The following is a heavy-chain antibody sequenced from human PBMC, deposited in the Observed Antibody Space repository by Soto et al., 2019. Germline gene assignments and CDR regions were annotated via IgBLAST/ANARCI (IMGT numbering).Heavy chain of an antibody. D-gene: IGHD3-9*01. V-gene: IGHV4-30-4*01. CDR2: IYYSGST. J-gene: IGHJ5*02. CDR1: GGSISSGDYY. Sequence: QVQLQESGPGLVKPSQTLSLTCTVSGGSISSGDYYWSWIRQPPGKGLEWIGYIYYSGSTYYNPSLMVRGTISVEPSKSQFSLKLSFVTVADTAVYYCARVYYDILTGPSNWFAPWGQGTLVTVSS. CDR3: ARVYYDILTGPSNWFAP.